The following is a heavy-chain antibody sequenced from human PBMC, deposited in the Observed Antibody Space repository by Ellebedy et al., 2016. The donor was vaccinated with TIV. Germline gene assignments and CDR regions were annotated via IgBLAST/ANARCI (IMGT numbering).Heavy chain of an antibody. CDR3: AREIFLWSLGNYYYGMDV. J-gene: IGHJ6*02. CDR1: GFAFSSYA. V-gene: IGHV3-48*03. Sequence: GESLKISXAASGFAFSSYAMHWVRQAPGKGLAWVSYYADSVKGRFTVSRDNAKNSLYLQLNSLSAEDTVVYYCAREIFLWSLGNYYYGMDVWGHGTTVIVSS. D-gene: IGHD3-10*01.